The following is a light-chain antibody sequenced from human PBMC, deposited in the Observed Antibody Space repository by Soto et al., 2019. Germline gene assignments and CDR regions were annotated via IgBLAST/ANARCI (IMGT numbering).Light chain of an antibody. CDR2: GAS. V-gene: IGKV3-20*01. CDR3: QQYGSSPCT. Sequence: EIVLTQSPGTLSLSPGERATLSCRASQSVISRYLAWYQQKPGHPPRLLIYGASSRATGIPDRFSGSGSGTDFTLTISRLEPEDSAVYYCQQYGSSPCTFGQGSKLQLK. J-gene: IGKJ2*02. CDR1: QSVISRY.